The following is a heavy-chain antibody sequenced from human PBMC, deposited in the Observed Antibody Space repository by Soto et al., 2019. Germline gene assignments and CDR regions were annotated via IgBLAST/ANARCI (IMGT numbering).Heavy chain of an antibody. CDR2: ISGSGVGT. CDR1: GFTFRNYS. J-gene: IGHJ4*02. Sequence: PGGSLRLSCAASGFTFRNYSMSWVRQAPWKGLGWVSAISGSGVGTDYADSVKGRFTISRDNSKNTLYLQMNGLRAEDTAVYYCAKEGYYNSGRQKYFDYWGQRTLVAVSS. D-gene: IGHD3-10*01. V-gene: IGHV3-23*01. CDR3: AKEGYYNSGRQKYFDY.